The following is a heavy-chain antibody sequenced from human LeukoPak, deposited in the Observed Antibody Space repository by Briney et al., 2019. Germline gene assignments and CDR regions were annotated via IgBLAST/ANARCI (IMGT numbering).Heavy chain of an antibody. CDR3: AKGSGNMVRGVKSPYYFDY. J-gene: IGHJ4*02. CDR2: ISGSGGST. CDR1: RFTFNTYA. V-gene: IGHV3-23*01. Sequence: LPGGPLRLSCAAFRFTFNTYAMSWLRQAPGKGLEGVSAISGSGGSTYYADSVKGRFTISRDNYKNTLYLQMNSPRAEDTAVYYCAKGSGNMVRGVKSPYYFDYWGQGTLVTASS. D-gene: IGHD3-10*01.